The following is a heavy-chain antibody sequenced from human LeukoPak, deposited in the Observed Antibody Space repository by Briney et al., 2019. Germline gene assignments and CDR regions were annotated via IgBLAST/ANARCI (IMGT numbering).Heavy chain of an antibody. CDR3: AREVIEDIVVVPAARGAFDI. CDR2: INPNSGGT. CDR1: GYTFTGYY. D-gene: IGHD2-2*01. Sequence: ASVKVSCKASGYTFTGYYMHWVRQAPGQGLEWMGWINPNSGGTNYAQKFQGRVTITRDTSISTAYMELSRLRSDDTAVYYCAREVIEDIVVVPAARGAFDIWGQGTMVTVSS. J-gene: IGHJ3*02. V-gene: IGHV1-2*02.